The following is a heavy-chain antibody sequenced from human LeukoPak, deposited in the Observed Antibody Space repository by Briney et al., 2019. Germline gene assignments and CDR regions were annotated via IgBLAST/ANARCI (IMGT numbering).Heavy chain of an antibody. J-gene: IGHJ4*02. V-gene: IGHV3-49*03. CDR3: TREGGEMATITDY. CDR1: GFTFGDYA. CDR2: IRSKAYGGTT. D-gene: IGHD5-24*01. Sequence: GGSLILSCTASGFTFGDYAMSWFRQAPGKGLEWVGFIRSKAYGGTTEYAASVKGRFTISRDDSKSIAYLQMNSLKTEDTAVYYCTREGGEMATITDYWGQGTLVTVSS.